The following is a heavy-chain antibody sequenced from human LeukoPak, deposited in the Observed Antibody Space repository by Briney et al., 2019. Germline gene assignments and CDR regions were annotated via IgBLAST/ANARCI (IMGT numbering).Heavy chain of an antibody. V-gene: IGHV4-59*01. D-gene: IGHD4-17*01. Sequence: SQTLSPTCTVSGGSLTSDYWSWVRQPPGKGREWIGYIYYTGSTNYNPSLKSRVTISVATSKNQFSRKLSSVTAADTAVYYWASTTVTYAFDIWGQGTMVTVSS. J-gene: IGHJ3*02. CDR1: GGSLTSDY. CDR2: IYYTGST. CDR3: ASTTVTYAFDI.